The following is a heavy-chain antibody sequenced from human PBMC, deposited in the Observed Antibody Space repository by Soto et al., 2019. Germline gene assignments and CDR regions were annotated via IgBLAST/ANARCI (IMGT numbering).Heavy chain of an antibody. V-gene: IGHV3-30-3*01. CDR1: GFTFSSYA. CDR2: ISYEGGSK. CDR3: ARAIVLVTHFDY. J-gene: IGHJ4*02. Sequence: VGSLRLSCAGSGFTFSSYAMHWVRQAPGKGLEWVALISYEGGSKYYADSVKGRFTISRDNSKNTLYLQMSSLRAEDTAVYFCARAIVLVTHFDYWGQGTLVTVSS. D-gene: IGHD3-22*01.